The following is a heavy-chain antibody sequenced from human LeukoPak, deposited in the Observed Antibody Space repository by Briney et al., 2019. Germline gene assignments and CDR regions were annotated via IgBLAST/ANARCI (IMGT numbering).Heavy chain of an antibody. CDR2: IKQDGSEK. CDR1: GFTFTTYW. D-gene: IGHD3-10*01. V-gene: IGHV3-7*01. Sequence: GGSLRLSCAASGFTFTTYWMSWVRQAPGKGLEWVANIKQDGSEKYVDSVKGRFTISRDNAKNSLYLQMNSLRAEDTAVYYCAREDNMYYNWGQGTLVTVSS. J-gene: IGHJ4*02. CDR3: AREDNMYYN.